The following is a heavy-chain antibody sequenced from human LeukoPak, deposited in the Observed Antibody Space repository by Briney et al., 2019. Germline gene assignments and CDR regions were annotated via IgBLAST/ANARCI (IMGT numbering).Heavy chain of an antibody. Sequence: GGSRRLSCAAAGFTFSSYGMHWVRQAPGKGLDWVAYIRNDASNTYYADSVKGRFSISRDNSKNTAYLQMNSLTPEDTAVYYCAKRAGSAWSAGAWGQGTLVTVSS. D-gene: IGHD3-10*01. CDR3: AKRAGSAWSAGA. V-gene: IGHV3-30*02. CDR2: IRNDASNT. J-gene: IGHJ5*02. CDR1: GFTFSSYG.